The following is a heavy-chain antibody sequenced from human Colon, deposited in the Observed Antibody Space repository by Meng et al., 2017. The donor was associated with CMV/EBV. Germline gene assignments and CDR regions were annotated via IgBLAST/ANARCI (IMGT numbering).Heavy chain of an antibody. V-gene: IGHV4-59*01. CDR2: IYYSGST. Sequence: GSLRLSCTASGGSITSYYWSWIRQPPGKGLEWIGYIYYSGSTNYNPSLKSRVTISVDTSNNQFSLKLSSVTAADTAVYYCARVMESDAFDIWGQGTMVTVSS. CDR1: GGSITSYY. J-gene: IGHJ3*02. CDR3: ARVMESDAFDI. D-gene: IGHD3-10*01.